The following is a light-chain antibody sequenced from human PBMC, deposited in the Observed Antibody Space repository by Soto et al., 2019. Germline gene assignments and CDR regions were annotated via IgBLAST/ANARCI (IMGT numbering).Light chain of an antibody. Sequence: IQMTHSPSSLSAWVLYRVTMTLPAIQSISSWLSLYQQKPGKAPKLMIYDASSLESCVPSRFSGSGSGTEFPLTISSLQPDDFATYYRHQYNSYSPTFGQGTNVDIK. CDR3: HQYNSYSPT. V-gene: IGKV1-5*01. CDR2: DAS. CDR1: QSISSW. J-gene: IGKJ1*01.